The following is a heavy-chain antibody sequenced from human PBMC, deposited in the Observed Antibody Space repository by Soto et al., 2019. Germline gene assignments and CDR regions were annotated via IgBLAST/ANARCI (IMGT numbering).Heavy chain of an antibody. CDR1: SGSISSSNW. CDR2: IYHSGST. V-gene: IGHV4-4*02. CDR3: ARGSEYSSAYFYYYYMDV. Sequence: QVQLQESGPGLVKPSGTLSLTCAVSSGSISSSNWWSWVRQPPGKGLEWIGEIYHSGSTNYNPSLKSRVTISVDQSKNQFSLKVSSVTAADTAVYYFARGSEYSSAYFYYYYMDVWGKGTTVTVSS. J-gene: IGHJ6*03. D-gene: IGHD6-6*01.